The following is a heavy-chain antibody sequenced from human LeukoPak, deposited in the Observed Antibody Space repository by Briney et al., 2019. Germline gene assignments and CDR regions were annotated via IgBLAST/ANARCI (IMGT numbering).Heavy chain of an antibody. Sequence: GASAKVSCKASGYTFTSYDINWVRQATGQGLEWMGWVNPNSGHTGYAQKFQGRVTMTRNTSISTAYMELSSLTSEDTAVYYCARGAPGSYCSVGSCHYFDYWGQGTLVSVSS. D-gene: IGHD2-15*01. J-gene: IGHJ4*02. CDR3: ARGAPGSYCSVGSCHYFDY. V-gene: IGHV1-8*01. CDR1: GYTFTSYD. CDR2: VNPNSGHT.